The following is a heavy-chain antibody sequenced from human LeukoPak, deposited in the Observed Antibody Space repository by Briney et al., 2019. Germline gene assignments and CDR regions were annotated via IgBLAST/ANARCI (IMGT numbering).Heavy chain of an antibody. J-gene: IGHJ3*02. CDR2: MNPNSGNT. Sequence: ASVTVSCTASGYTFTSYDINWVRQAPGQGLEWMGWMNPNSGNTGYAQKFQGRVTMTRNTSISTAYMELSSLRSEDTAVYYCARVRSYGGKWRAFDIWGQGTMVTVSS. V-gene: IGHV1-8*01. CDR1: GYTFTSYD. CDR3: ARVRSYGGKWRAFDI. D-gene: IGHD4-23*01.